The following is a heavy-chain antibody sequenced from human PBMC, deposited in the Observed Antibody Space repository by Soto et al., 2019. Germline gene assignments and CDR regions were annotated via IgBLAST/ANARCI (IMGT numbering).Heavy chain of an antibody. CDR1: GGSISSYY. Sequence: QVQLQESGPGLVKPSETLSLTCTVSGGSISSYYWSWIRQPPGKGLEWIGYIYYSGSTNYNPSLKSRVTIAVDTSTDQFSLKRSCVNAADTAVYYCARSRRGYCSGGSCSLDFWGQGTMVTVSS. CDR3: ARSRRGYCSGGSCSLDF. D-gene: IGHD2-15*01. J-gene: IGHJ4*02. V-gene: IGHV4-59*01. CDR2: IYYSGST.